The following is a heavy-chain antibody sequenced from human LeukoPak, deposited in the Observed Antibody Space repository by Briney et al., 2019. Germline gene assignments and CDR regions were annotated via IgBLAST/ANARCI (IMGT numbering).Heavy chain of an antibody. CDR3: ARGGWNKFDY. CDR1: GGSFSGYY. D-gene: IGHD1-1*01. J-gene: IGHJ4*02. V-gene: IGHV4-34*01. CDR2: INHSGST. Sequence: PSETLSLTCAVYGGSFSGYYWNWIRQPPGKGLEWIGEINHSGSTNYNSSLKSRVTISVDTSKNQFSLKLSSVTAADTAVYYCARGGWNKFDYWGQGTLVTVSS.